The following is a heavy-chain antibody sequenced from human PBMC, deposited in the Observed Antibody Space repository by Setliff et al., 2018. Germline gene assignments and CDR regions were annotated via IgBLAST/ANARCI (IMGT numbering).Heavy chain of an antibody. CDR3: AGGKDRSGYYQSPTSDDGFDI. CDR1: GFTFGGSA. J-gene: IGHJ3*02. D-gene: IGHD3-3*01. V-gene: IGHV3-33*01. CDR2: IWFDGSNK. Sequence: GGSLRLSCASSGFTFGGSAMHWVRQAPGKGLEWVAFIWFDGSNKYYVDAVKGRFTISRDNARKSLYLQMNTLRAEDTAVYYCAGGKDRSGYYQSPTSDDGFDIWGQGTMVTVSS.